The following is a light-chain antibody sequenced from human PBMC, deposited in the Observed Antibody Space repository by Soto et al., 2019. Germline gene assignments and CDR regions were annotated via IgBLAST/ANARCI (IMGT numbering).Light chain of an antibody. CDR2: DAS. J-gene: IGKJ4*01. Sequence: DIQMTQSPSTXSASVGDRVTITCRASQSISTWLAWYQQKPGKAPNLLIYDASSLESGVPSRFSGSGSGTEFTLTITSLQPDDFATYYCQQYNSYSPLTFGGGTKVDIK. CDR3: QQYNSYSPLT. V-gene: IGKV1-5*01. CDR1: QSISTW.